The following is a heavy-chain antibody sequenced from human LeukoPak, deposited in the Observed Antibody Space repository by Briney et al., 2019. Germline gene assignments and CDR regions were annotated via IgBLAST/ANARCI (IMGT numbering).Heavy chain of an antibody. V-gene: IGHV3-23*01. J-gene: IGHJ4*02. D-gene: IGHD3-22*01. CDR3: AKDLDYYDSSGDY. CDR2: ISYGGGST. CDR1: GFTFSSYA. Sequence: GGSLRLSCAASGFTFSSYAMSWVRQAPGKGLERVSGISYGGGSTFYADSVKGRFTTSRDNSKNTLYLQMNSLRAEDTAVYYCAKDLDYYDSSGDYWGQGTLVTVSS.